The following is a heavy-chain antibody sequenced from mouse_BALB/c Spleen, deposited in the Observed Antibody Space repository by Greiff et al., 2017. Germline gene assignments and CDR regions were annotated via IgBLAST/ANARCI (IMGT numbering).Heavy chain of an antibody. V-gene: IGHV5-9-4*01. Sequence: EVKLVESGGGLVKPGGSLKLSCAASGFTFSSYAMSWVRQSPEKRLEWVAEISSGGSYTYYPDTVTGRFTISRDNAKNTLYLEMSSLRSEDTAMYYCARDRGRDRGYAMDYWGQGTSVTVSS. CDR1: GFTFSSYA. D-gene: IGHD3-2*01. CDR2: ISSGGSYT. CDR3: ARDRGRDRGYAMDY. J-gene: IGHJ4*01.